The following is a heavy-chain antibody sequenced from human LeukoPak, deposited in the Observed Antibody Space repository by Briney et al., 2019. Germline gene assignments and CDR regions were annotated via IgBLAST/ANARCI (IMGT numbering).Heavy chain of an antibody. CDR3: ARDGRPLWFGESLYNWFDP. V-gene: IGHV3-11*01. D-gene: IGHD3-10*01. J-gene: IGHJ5*02. Sequence: GGSLRPSCAASGFTFSDYYMSWIRQAPGKGLEWVSYISSSGSTIYYADSVKGRFTISRDNAKNSLYLQMNSLRAEDTAVYYCARDGRPLWFGESLYNWFDPWGQGTLVTVSS. CDR2: ISSSGSTI. CDR1: GFTFSDYY.